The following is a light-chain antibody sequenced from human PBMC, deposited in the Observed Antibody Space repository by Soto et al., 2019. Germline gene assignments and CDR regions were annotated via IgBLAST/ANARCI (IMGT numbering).Light chain of an antibody. CDR2: QVT. Sequence: HSVLTQPASVSGSPGQSITISCTGTSSDVGNYNFVSWYQHHAGTAPKLIIYQVTNRPSGVSDRFSGSKSGDTASLTISGLQAEDEADYYCTSYTAFSTDILFGGGTKLTVL. V-gene: IGLV2-14*01. J-gene: IGLJ2*01. CDR1: SSDVGNYNF. CDR3: TSYTAFSTDIL.